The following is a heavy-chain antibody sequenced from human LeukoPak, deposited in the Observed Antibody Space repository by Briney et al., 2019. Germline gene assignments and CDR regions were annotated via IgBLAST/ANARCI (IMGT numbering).Heavy chain of an antibody. Sequence: ASVKVSCKASGYSFSNYTMNWVRQAPGQGLEWMGWINTDTGNPTYAQGFTGRFVFSLDTSVTTAYLQINSLKAEDTAVYYCARDGGSLRNHWFDPWGQGTLVTVSS. D-gene: IGHD2-15*01. CDR2: INTDTGNP. CDR1: GYSFSNYT. CDR3: ARDGGSLRNHWFDP. J-gene: IGHJ5*02. V-gene: IGHV7-4-1*02.